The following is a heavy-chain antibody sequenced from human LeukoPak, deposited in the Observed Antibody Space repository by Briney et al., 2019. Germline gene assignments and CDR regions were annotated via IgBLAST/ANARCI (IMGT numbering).Heavy chain of an antibody. D-gene: IGHD5-18*01. J-gene: IGHJ4*02. CDR3: ARTLYSYGPFFDY. V-gene: IGHV4-59*08. Sequence: SETLSLTCTVSGGSISSYYWSWIRQPPGKGLEWIGYIYYSGSTNYNPSLKSRVTISVDTPKNQFSLKLSSVTAADTAVYYCARTLYSYGPFFDYWGQGTLVTVSS. CDR1: GGSISSYY. CDR2: IYYSGST.